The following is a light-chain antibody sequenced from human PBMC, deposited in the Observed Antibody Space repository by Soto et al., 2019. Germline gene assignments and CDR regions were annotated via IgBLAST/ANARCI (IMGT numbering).Light chain of an antibody. CDR2: GAS. CDR3: QQYNSWPLT. J-gene: IGKJ4*01. CDR1: QSISSSY. Sequence: EIVLTQSPGTLSLSPGEEALLSCRASQSISSSYLAWYQQKTGQAPRLLIYGASSRATGVPTRISGSGSGTEFTLTISSLQSEDFAVYYCQQYNSWPLTFGGGTKVDIK. V-gene: IGKV3-20*01.